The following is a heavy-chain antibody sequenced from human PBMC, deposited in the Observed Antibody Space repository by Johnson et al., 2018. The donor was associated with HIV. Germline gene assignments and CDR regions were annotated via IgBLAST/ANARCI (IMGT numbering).Heavy chain of an antibody. CDR1: GFTVSSNY. V-gene: IGHV3-66*01. CDR3: ARAGDYDAFEI. D-gene: IGHD3-16*01. Sequence: VQLVESGGGLVQPGGSLRLSCAASGFTVSSNYMSWVRQAPGKGLEWVSVIYSGGSTYYADSVQGRFTISRDNSKNTLYLQMNSLRAGDTAVYYCARAGDYDAFEIWGQGTMVAVSS. J-gene: IGHJ3*02. CDR2: IYSGGST.